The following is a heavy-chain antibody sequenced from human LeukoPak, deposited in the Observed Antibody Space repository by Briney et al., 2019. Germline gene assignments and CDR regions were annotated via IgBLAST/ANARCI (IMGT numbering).Heavy chain of an antibody. CDR3: ARDRKVPAAMYNYGMDV. D-gene: IGHD2-2*01. CDR1: GFTFSSYE. J-gene: IGHJ6*04. V-gene: IGHV3-48*03. CDR2: ISSSGSTI. Sequence: GGSLRLSCAASGFTFSSYEMNWARQAPGKGLEWVSYISSSGSTIYYADSVKGRFTISRDNAKNSLYLQMNSLRAEDTAVYYCARDRKVPAAMYNYGMDVWGKGTTVTVSS.